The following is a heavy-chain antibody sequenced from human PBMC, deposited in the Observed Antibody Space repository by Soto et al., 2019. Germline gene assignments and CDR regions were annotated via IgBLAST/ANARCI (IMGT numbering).Heavy chain of an antibody. CDR2: INPGGGSA. CDR3: ASDTIDWSLNCLDV. V-gene: IGHV1-46*01. Sequence: QVDLVQSGAEMKKPGASVTISCKASASAITRYYIHWVRQAPGRGLEWMGIINPGGGSASYAQKFQDRVTIDKDTSTGTVYMDLRSLRTEDTAVYYCASDTIDWSLNCLDVWGQGTTVNVSS. J-gene: IGHJ6*02. D-gene: IGHD3-9*01. CDR1: ASAITRYY.